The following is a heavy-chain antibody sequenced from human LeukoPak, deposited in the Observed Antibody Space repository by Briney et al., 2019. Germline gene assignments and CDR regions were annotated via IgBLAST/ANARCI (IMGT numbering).Heavy chain of an antibody. CDR2: IYYSGST. CDR3: GTTEHDSGDY. CDR1: GGSISSYY. Sequence: SETLSLTCTVSGGSISSYYWSWIRQPPGKGLEWIGYIYYSGSTNYNPSLKSRVTISVDTSKNQFSLTLRSVTAADTAVYFCGTTEHDSGDYWGQGTLVTVSS. V-gene: IGHV4-59*12. J-gene: IGHJ4*02. D-gene: IGHD6-25*01.